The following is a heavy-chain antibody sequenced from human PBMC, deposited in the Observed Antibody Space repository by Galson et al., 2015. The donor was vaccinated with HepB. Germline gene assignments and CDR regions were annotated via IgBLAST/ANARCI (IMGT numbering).Heavy chain of an antibody. D-gene: IGHD4-17*01. CDR3: ARLLFYGDPWFDP. V-gene: IGHV4-59*08. CDR2: IYYSGST. Sequence: ETLSLTCTVSGGSISSYYWSWIRQPPGKGLEWIGYIYYSGSTNYNPSLKSRVTISVDTSKNQFSLKLSSVTAADTAVYYCARLLFYGDPWFDPWGQGTLVTVSS. CDR1: GGSISSYY. J-gene: IGHJ5*02.